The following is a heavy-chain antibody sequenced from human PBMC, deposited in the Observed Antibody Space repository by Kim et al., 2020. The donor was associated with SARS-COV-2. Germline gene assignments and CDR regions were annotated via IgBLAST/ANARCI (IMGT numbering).Heavy chain of an antibody. CDR1: GYTFTSYA. J-gene: IGHJ5*02. V-gene: IGHV7-4-1*02. D-gene: IGHD4-4*01. Sequence: ASVKVSCKASGYTFTSYAMNWVRQAPGQGLEWMGWINTNTGNPTYAQGFTARFVFSLDTSVSTAYLQISSLKAEDTAVYYCARTYSNFGYNWFDPWGQGTLVTVSS. CDR2: INTNTGNP. CDR3: ARTYSNFGYNWFDP.